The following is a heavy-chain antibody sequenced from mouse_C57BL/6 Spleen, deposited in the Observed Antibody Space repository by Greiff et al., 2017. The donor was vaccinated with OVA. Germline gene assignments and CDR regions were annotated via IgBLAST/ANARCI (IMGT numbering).Heavy chain of an antibody. CDR3: ARTSLRLVPSLDY. V-gene: IGHV1-19*01. J-gene: IGHJ2*01. CDR1: GYTFTDYY. Sequence: VQLKESGPVLVKPGASVKMSCKASGYTFTDYYMNWVKQSHGKSLEWIGVINPYNGGTSYNQKFKGKATLTVDKSSSTAYMELNSLTSEDAAVYYCARTSLRLVPSLDYWGQGTTLTVSS. D-gene: IGHD3-2*02. CDR2: INPYNGGT.